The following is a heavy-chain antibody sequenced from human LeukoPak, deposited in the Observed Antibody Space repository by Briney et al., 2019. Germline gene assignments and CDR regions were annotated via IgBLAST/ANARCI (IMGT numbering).Heavy chain of an antibody. D-gene: IGHD3-22*01. J-gene: IGHJ1*01. V-gene: IGHV1-69*13. Sequence: ASVKVSCKASGYTFTNYAISWVRQAPGQGLEWMGGIIPIFGTANYAQKFQGRVTITADESTSTAYMELSSLRSEDTAVYYCARDEGGEYDSSGSPHFQHWGQGTLGTVSS. CDR2: IIPIFGTA. CDR3: ARDEGGEYDSSGSPHFQH. CDR1: GYTFTNYA.